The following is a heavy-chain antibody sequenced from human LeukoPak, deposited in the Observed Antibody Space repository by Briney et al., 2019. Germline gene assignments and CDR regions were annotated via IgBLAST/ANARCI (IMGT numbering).Heavy chain of an antibody. CDR2: INSDGRIT. Sequence: PGGSLRLSCAASGFTFSDYWMHWVRQAPGKGLVGVSRINSDGRITSYAGSVKGRFTISRDNAKNTLYLQMNSLRAEDTAVYYCARDTAHAFDIWGQGTMVTVSS. CDR3: ARDTAHAFDI. D-gene: IGHD5-18*01. CDR1: GFTFSDYW. J-gene: IGHJ3*02. V-gene: IGHV3-74*01.